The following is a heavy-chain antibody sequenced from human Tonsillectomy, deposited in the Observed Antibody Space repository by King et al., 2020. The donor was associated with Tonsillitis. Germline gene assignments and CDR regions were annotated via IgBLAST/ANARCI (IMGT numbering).Heavy chain of an antibody. D-gene: IGHD3-22*01. Sequence: VQLVESGGGLVQPGRSLRLSCAASGFSFDDYAMHWVRQAPGKGLEWGSGISWNSGNIAYAESVKGRFTISRDNAKNSLYLQMNSLRAEDTALYYCAKAIGSSGSSSFDYWGQGTLVTVSS. CDR2: ISWNSGNI. V-gene: IGHV3-9*01. CDR1: GFSFDDYA. CDR3: AKAIGSSGSSSFDY. J-gene: IGHJ4*02.